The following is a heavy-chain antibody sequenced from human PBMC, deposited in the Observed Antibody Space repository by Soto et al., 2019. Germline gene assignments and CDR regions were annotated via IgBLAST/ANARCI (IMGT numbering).Heavy chain of an antibody. CDR2: IIPILGIA. D-gene: IGHD3-10*01. V-gene: IGHV1-69*08. CDR1: GGTFSSYT. J-gene: IGHJ4*02. Sequence: QVQLVQSGAEVKKPGSSVKVSCKASGGTFSSYTISWVRQAPGQGLEWMGRIIPILGIANYAQKFQGRVTITADKSTSTAYLELSSLRSEDTAVYYGARDRHGSGGLNWGQGTLVTVSS. CDR3: ARDRHGSGGLN.